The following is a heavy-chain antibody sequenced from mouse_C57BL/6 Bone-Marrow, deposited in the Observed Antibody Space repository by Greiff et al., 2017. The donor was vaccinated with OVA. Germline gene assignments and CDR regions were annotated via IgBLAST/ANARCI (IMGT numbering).Heavy chain of an antibody. D-gene: IGHD2-3*01. V-gene: IGHV1-80*01. CDR2: IYPGDGDT. CDR1: GYAFSSYW. J-gene: IGHJ2*01. Sequence: VKLQESGAELVKPGASVKISCKASGYAFSSYWMNWVKQRPGKGLEWIGQIYPGDGDTNYNGKFKGKATLTADKSSSTAYMQLSSLTSEDSAVYFCARGGYDPYYFDYWGQGTTLTVSS. CDR3: ARGGYDPYYFDY.